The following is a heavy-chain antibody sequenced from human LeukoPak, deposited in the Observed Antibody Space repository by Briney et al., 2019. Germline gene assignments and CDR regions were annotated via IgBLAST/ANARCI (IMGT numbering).Heavy chain of an antibody. V-gene: IGHV3-49*04. CDR3: TRYSSGWSFGEFDY. J-gene: IGHJ4*02. CDR2: IRSKAYGGTT. CDR1: GFTFGDYA. Sequence: GGSLRLSCTASGFTFGDYAMSRVRQAPGKGLEWVGFIRSKAYGGTTEYAASVKGGFTISRDDSKSIAYLQMNSLKTEDTAVYYCTRYSSGWSFGEFDYWGQGTLVTVSS. D-gene: IGHD6-19*01.